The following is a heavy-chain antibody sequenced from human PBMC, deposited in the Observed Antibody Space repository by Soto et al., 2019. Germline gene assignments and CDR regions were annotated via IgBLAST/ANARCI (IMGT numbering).Heavy chain of an antibody. CDR2: ISYDGSDK. CDR1: GFTFNTFG. Sequence: GGSLRLSCAASGFTFNTFGMHWVRQAPGKGLEWVAVISYDGSDKYYSDSVRGRFTISRDNSMNTLYLQMNSLRTEDTAVYYCAKSPNFYCSSYHCYKYYFDYWGQGTLVTVSS. V-gene: IGHV3-30*18. J-gene: IGHJ4*02. D-gene: IGHD2-2*01. CDR3: AKSPNFYCSSYHCYKYYFDY.